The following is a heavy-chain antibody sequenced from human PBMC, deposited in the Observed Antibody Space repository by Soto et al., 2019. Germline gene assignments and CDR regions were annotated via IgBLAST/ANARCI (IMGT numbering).Heavy chain of an antibody. CDR1: GFTFSSYW. CDR2: IKEAGSEK. V-gene: IGHV3-7*05. J-gene: IGHJ5*02. D-gene: IGHD1-26*01. CDR3: ARDLGGP. Sequence: EVQLVESGGGLVQPGGSLRLSCTASGFTFSSYWMNWVRQAPGKGLEWVGNIKEAGSEKFYVDSVKGRFTISRDNAKNSLYLDMNSLRVEDTAIYFCARDLGGPCGQGTLVTVSS.